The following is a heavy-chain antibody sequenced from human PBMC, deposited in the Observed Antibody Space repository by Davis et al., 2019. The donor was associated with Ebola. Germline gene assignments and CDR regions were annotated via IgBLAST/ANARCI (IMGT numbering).Heavy chain of an antibody. D-gene: IGHD2-2*01. Sequence: SETLSLTCTVSGGSISSGDYYWSWIRQPPGKGLEWIGYIYYSGSTYYNPSLKSRVTISVDTSKNQFSLKLSSVPAADTAVYYCARDVVVPAAIIYYYYGMDVWGQGTTVTVSS. CDR2: IYYSGST. V-gene: IGHV4-30-4*01. J-gene: IGHJ6*02. CDR1: GGSISSGDYY. CDR3: ARDVVVPAAIIYYYYGMDV.